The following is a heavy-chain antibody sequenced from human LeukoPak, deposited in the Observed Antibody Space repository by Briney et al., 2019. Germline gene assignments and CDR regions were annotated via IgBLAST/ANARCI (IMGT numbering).Heavy chain of an antibody. V-gene: IGHV4-59*02. J-gene: IGHJ4*02. D-gene: IGHD1-26*01. CDR3: ARGWASGSYYNY. CDR2: IYDSGRT. CDR1: SGSVNSYY. Sequence: SETLSLTCTVSSGSVNSYYWNWIPQPPGKGLEGIGYIYDSGRTNYNPPRRRRVSISVGTSKNQFSLKLSSVTAAETAVYYCARGWASGSYYNYWGQGTLVTVSS.